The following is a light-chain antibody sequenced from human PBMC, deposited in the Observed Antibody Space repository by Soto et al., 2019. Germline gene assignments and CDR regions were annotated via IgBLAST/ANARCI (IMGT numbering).Light chain of an antibody. CDR2: AAS. CDR1: QGISSY. CDR3: QQYYSYPRLT. Sequence: AIRMTQSPSSFSASTGDRVTITCRASQGISSYLAWYQQKPGKAPKLLIYAASTLQSGVPSRFSGSGSGTDFTLTISCLQSEDFATYYGQQYYSYPRLTFGGGTKVEIK. J-gene: IGKJ4*01. V-gene: IGKV1-8*01.